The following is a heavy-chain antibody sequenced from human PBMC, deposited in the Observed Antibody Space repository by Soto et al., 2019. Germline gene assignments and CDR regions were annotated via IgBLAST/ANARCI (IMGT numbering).Heavy chain of an antibody. CDR3: ARGGEPSTAEYYYDSSGYYYGPPQPFDY. D-gene: IGHD3-22*01. V-gene: IGHV4-31*03. CDR1: GGSISSGGYY. CDR2: IYYSGST. J-gene: IGHJ4*02. Sequence: KPSETLSLTCTVSGGSISSGGYYWSWIRQHPGKGLEWIGYIYYSGSTYYNPSLKSRVTISVDTSKNQFSLKLSSVTAADTAVYYCARGGEPSTAEYYYDSSGYYYGPPQPFDYWGQGTLVTVSS.